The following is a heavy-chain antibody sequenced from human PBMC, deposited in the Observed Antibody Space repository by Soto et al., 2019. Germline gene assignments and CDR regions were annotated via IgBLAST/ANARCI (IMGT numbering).Heavy chain of an antibody. Sequence: QVQLVQSGAEVKKPGASVKVSCKASGYTFTSYAMHWVRQAPGQRLEWMGWINAGNGNTKYSQKFQGRVTITRDTSGSTAYMELSSLRSEDTAVYYCARSKGGSDAFDIWGQGTMVTVSS. CDR1: GYTFTSYA. CDR3: ARSKGGSDAFDI. D-gene: IGHD4-4*01. V-gene: IGHV1-3*01. J-gene: IGHJ3*02. CDR2: INAGNGNT.